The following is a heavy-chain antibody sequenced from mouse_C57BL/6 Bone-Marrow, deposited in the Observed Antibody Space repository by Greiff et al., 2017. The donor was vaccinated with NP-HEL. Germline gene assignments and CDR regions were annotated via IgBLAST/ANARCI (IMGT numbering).Heavy chain of an antibody. Sequence: QVQLKESGAELVKPGASVKLSCKASGYTFTEYTIHWVKQRSGQGLEWIGWFYPGSGSIKYNEKFKDKATLTADNSSSTVYMALSRLTSEDSAVYFCARHGDYFGSSYGYFDVWGTGTTVTDSS. J-gene: IGHJ1*03. CDR1: GYTFTEYT. CDR2: FYPGSGSI. CDR3: ARHGDYFGSSYGYFDV. V-gene: IGHV1-62-2*01. D-gene: IGHD1-1*01.